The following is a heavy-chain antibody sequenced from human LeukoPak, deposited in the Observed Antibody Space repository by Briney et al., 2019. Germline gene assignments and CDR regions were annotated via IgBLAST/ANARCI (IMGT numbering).Heavy chain of an antibody. Sequence: GGSLRLSCAASGFTSFNYWMHWVRQAPGRGLESVANINQGGSEENYGASVKGRFTISRDNAKNSLYLQMNSLRAEDTAVYYCARGNGWIITVWGQGTLVTVSS. CDR2: INQGGSEE. CDR3: ARGNGWIITV. V-gene: IGHV3-7*05. CDR1: GFTSFNYW. J-gene: IGHJ4*02. D-gene: IGHD3-22*01.